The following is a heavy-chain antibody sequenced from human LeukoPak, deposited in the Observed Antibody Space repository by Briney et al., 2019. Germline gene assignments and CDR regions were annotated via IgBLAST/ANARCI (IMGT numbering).Heavy chain of an antibody. CDR1: GYSFTSYW. V-gene: IGHV5-51*01. D-gene: IGHD6-13*01. Sequence: GESLKISCKVSGYSFTSYWVAWVRQMPGKGLEWMGIIYPGDSDTRYSPSLQGQVTISADKSISTAYLQWSSLKASDTAMYYCAGGEQQLLPVPDYWGQGTLVTVSS. CDR3: AGGEQQLLPVPDY. J-gene: IGHJ4*02. CDR2: IYPGDSDT.